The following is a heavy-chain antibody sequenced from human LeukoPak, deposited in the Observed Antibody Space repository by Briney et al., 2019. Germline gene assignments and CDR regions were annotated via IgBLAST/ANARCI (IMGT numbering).Heavy chain of an antibody. Sequence: GGSLRLSCAASGFTFSSYAMHWVRQSPGKGLEWVAVISYDGSNKYYADCVKGRFTISRDISKNTLYLQMNSLRPEDTAVYYCARGPRVGAAGFVYYHYIDVWGKGTTVTVSS. CDR2: ISYDGSNK. CDR3: ARGPRVGAAGFVYYHYIDV. D-gene: IGHD1-26*01. J-gene: IGHJ6*03. CDR1: GFTFSSYA. V-gene: IGHV3-30*04.